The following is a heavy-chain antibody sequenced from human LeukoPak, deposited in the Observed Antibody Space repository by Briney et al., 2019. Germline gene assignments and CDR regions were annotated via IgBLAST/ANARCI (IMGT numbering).Heavy chain of an antibody. CDR1: GFSFSYYW. J-gene: IGHJ4*02. Sequence: PGGSLRLSCAASGFSFSYYWMHWARHVPGKGLVWVSRVNNDGSTTIYADSVKGRLTISRDNAKNTLFLQMNSLRADDTAVYYCARDGPYDILTGYPGDYWGRGTLVTVSS. CDR2: VNNDGSTT. D-gene: IGHD3-9*01. CDR3: ARDGPYDILTGYPGDY. V-gene: IGHV3-74*01.